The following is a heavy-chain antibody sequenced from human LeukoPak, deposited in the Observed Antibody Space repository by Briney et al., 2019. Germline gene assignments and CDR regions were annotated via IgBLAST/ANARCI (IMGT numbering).Heavy chain of an antibody. CDR3: ARKNGLDY. Sequence: GGSLRLSCAASGFTFSSYEMNWVRQAPGKGLEWVSYISSGGTTIYYADSVRGRFTISRDNSRKSLYLQMNSLRAEDTAVYYCARKNGLDYWGQGTLVTVSS. V-gene: IGHV3-48*03. J-gene: IGHJ4*02. CDR1: GFTFSSYE. CDR2: ISSGGTTI.